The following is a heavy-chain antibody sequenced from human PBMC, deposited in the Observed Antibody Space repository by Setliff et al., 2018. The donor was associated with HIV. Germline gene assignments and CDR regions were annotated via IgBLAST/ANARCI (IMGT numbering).Heavy chain of an antibody. V-gene: IGHV1-3*01. CDR2: INAGNGNT. CDR1: GYTFTSYA. Sequence: GASVKVSCKASGYTFTSYAMHWVRQAPGQRLEWMGWINAGNGNTKYSPKFQGRVTITRDTSASTAYMELSSLRSEDTAVYYCARAADYDFWSGYSSGWFDPWGQGTLVTVSS. CDR3: ARAADYDFWSGYSSGWFDP. D-gene: IGHD3-3*01. J-gene: IGHJ5*02.